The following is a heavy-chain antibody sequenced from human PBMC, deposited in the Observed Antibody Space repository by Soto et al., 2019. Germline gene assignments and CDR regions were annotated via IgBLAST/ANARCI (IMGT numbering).Heavy chain of an antibody. D-gene: IGHD6-19*01. V-gene: IGHV4-59*08. Sequence: SSETLSLTCTVSGGSMTNYYWSWIRQPPGKGLEWVGYIYSSGSTNYNPSLKSRVAISVDTSKNQFSLELTSVTATDTAVYYCARRMYTSGWLDYWGQGTLVTVSS. CDR3: ARRMYTSGWLDY. CDR2: IYSSGST. CDR1: GGSMTNYY. J-gene: IGHJ4*02.